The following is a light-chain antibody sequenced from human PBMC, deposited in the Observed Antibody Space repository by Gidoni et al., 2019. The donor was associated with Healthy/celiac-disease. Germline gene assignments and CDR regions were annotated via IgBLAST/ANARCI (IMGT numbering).Light chain of an antibody. J-gene: IGKJ1*01. Sequence: DIQLIQSPSPLSASVCHSVTITRRASPSISSYLNWYQQKPGKAPKLLIYGASSLQSGVPSRFSGSGSGTDFTLTISSLQAEDFATYYCQQSYSTPQTFGQGTKVEIK. CDR2: GAS. CDR1: PSISSY. CDR3: QQSYSTPQT. V-gene: IGKV1-39*01.